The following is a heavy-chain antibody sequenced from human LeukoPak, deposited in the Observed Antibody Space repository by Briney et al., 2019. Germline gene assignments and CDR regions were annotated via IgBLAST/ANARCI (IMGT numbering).Heavy chain of an antibody. J-gene: IGHJ4*02. D-gene: IGHD1-20*01. CDR1: GFTFSNYI. V-gene: IGHV3-48*02. CDR3: ARVNWNDVGSFDY. CDR2: ISSSSSPI. Sequence: PGGSLRLSCAASGFTFSNYIMNWVRQAPGKGLEWLSYISSSSSPIYSADSVKGRFTISRDNAKNSLYLQMNSLRDEDTGVHYCARVNWNDVGSFDYWGQGTLVTVSS.